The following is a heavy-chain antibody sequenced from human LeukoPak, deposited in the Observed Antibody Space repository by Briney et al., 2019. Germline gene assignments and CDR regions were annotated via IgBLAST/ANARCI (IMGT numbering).Heavy chain of an antibody. CDR2: ISSDGSNK. V-gene: IGHV3-30-3*01. CDR1: GFTFSNYA. CDR3: AKGGSPSCYSSSGY. Sequence: AGGSLRLSCAASGFTFSNYAMHWVRQAPGKGLEWVAVISSDGSNKYYADSVKGRFTISRDNSKNTLYLQMNSLRGEDTAVYYCAKGGSPSCYSSSGYWGQGTLVTVSS. J-gene: IGHJ4*02. D-gene: IGHD2-2*01.